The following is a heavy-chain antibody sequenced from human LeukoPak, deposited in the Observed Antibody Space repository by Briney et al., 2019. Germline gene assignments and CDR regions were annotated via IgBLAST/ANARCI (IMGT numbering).Heavy chain of an antibody. CDR2: IYSSGST. CDR3: ARGGTYSSSWYPGAFDI. D-gene: IGHD6-13*01. J-gene: IGHJ3*02. CDR1: GGSISSGRYY. V-gene: IGHV4-61*02. Sequence: SETLSLTCTVSGGSISSGRYYWNWIRQPAGEGLEWVGCIYSSGSTNYNPSFKSRLTISVDTSKNHFSLKLTSVTAADTVVYYCARGGTYSSSWYPGAFDIWGQGTMVTVS.